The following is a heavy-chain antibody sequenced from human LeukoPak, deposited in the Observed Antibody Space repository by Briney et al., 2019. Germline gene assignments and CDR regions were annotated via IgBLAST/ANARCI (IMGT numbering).Heavy chain of an antibody. J-gene: IGHJ4*02. CDR3: ARPGIAATGAFDC. CDR1: GGSIRSSNW. Sequence: SETLSLTCAVSGGSIRSSNWWSWVRQPPGKGLEWIGEIYHTGNTNYNPSLKSRVTISVDKSKNQFSLNLTSVTAADTAVYFCARPGIAATGAFDCWGQGTLVTVSS. D-gene: IGHD6-13*01. V-gene: IGHV4-4*02. CDR2: IYHTGNT.